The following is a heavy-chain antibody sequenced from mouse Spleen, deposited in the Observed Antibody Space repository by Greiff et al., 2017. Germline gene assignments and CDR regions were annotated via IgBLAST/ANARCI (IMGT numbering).Heavy chain of an antibody. D-gene: IGHD2-1*01. CDR1: GFSLTSYG. CDR3: AREAGRVFYYFDY. J-gene: IGHJ4*01. CDR2: IWSGGST. Sequence: VMLVESGPGLVQPSQSLSITCTVSGFSLTSYGVHWVRQSPGKGLEWLGVIWSGGSTDYNAAFISRLSISKDNSKSQVFFKMNSLQADDTAIYYCAREAGRVFYYFDYWGQGTSVTVSS. V-gene: IGHV2-2*01.